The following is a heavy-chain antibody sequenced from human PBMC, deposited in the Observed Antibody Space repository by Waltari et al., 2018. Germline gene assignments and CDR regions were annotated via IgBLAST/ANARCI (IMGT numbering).Heavy chain of an antibody. Sequence: EVQLLESGGGLVQPGGSLRLSCAASGFTFSSYAMSWVRQAPGEGRGWVLVIRGRGGRTYYAEAVKGRFTISRENSKNTLYLQMNSRRAEDTAVYYCAHPLGIAAAGNASGQGTLFTVSS. CDR2: IRGRGGRT. CDR3: AHPLGIAAAGNA. D-gene: IGHD6-13*01. J-gene: IGHJ5*02. CDR1: GFTFSSYA. V-gene: IGHV3-23*01.